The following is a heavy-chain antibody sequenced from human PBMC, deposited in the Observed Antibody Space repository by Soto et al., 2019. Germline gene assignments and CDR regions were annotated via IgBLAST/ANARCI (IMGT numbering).Heavy chain of an antibody. Sequence: ASVKVSCKASGYTFTSYYMHWVRQAPGQGLEWMGIINPSGGSTSYAQKFQGRVTMTRDTSTSTVYMELSSLRSEDTAVYYCARAPEDYDFWSGYYFYYYYGMDVWGQGTTVIVSS. CDR3: ARAPEDYDFWSGYYFYYYYGMDV. V-gene: IGHV1-46*01. J-gene: IGHJ6*02. CDR2: INPSGGST. D-gene: IGHD3-3*01. CDR1: GYTFTSYY.